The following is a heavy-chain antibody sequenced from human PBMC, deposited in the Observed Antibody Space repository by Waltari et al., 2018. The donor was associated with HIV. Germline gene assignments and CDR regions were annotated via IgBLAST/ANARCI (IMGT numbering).Heavy chain of an antibody. CDR2: ISSGGLYI. J-gene: IGHJ4*02. V-gene: IGHV3-21*01. CDR1: ALTLSSLR. Sequence: EPLLAPGGGLLTPGGSLSLPSAATALTLSSLRMHWVRQAPGKGLEWVSSISSGGLYIHYADSVKGRFTISRHNANNSLFLQMNSLRAEDTAVYYCATGGWSFYDVWGRGTLVIVSS. D-gene: IGHD6-19*01. CDR3: ATGGWSFYDV.